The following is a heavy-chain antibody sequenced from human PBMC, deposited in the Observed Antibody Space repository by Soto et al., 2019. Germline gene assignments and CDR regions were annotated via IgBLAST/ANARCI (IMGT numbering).Heavy chain of an antibody. CDR2: ISGSGGST. CDR3: AKGVRDFWIYYYGMDV. V-gene: IGHV3-23*01. D-gene: IGHD3-3*01. Sequence: GGSLRLSCAASGFTFSSYAMRWVLQAPGKGLEWVSGISGSGGSTYYADSVKGRFTISRDNSKNKLYLQMNSLRAEDTAVYYCAKGVRDFWIYYYGMDVWGQGTTVTVSS. J-gene: IGHJ6*02. CDR1: GFTFSSYA.